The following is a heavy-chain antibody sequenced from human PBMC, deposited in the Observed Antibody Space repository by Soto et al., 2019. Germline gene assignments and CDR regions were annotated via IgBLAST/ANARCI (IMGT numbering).Heavy chain of an antibody. D-gene: IGHD3-16*01. CDR3: ARGLPTSTLDV. CDR1: GGSISSGGYD. Sequence: PSETLSLTCTVSGGSISSGGYDWSWIRQHPGKGLEWIGYIYYSGSTYYNPSLKSRVTISVDTSKNQFPLKLSSVTAADTAVYYCARGLPTSTLDVWGQGTTVTVSS. J-gene: IGHJ6*02. V-gene: IGHV4-31*03. CDR2: IYYSGST.